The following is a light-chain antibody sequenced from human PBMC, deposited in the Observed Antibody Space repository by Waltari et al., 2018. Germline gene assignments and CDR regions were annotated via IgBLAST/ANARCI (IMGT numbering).Light chain of an antibody. J-gene: IGLJ2*01. CDR3: TSRDDSLSAVV. V-gene: IGLV1-47*01. CDR2: KNN. Sequence: QSVLSQPPSASGTPGQRVTISCSGSSSNIGRNYVCWHQQLPGTTPTLLLYKNNQRPSGVPDRFSGTKSGTSASLAISGLRSEDEADYYCTSRDDSLSAVVCGGGTKLTVL. CDR1: SSNIGRNY.